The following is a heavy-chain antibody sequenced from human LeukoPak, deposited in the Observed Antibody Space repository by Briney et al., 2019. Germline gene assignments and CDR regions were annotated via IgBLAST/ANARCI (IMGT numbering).Heavy chain of an antibody. CDR2: ISYDEKNK. D-gene: IGHD1-26*01. J-gene: IGHJ4*02. V-gene: IGHV3-30*18. CDR1: GFTFSSYG. Sequence: GGSLRLSCAGSGFTFSSYGMHWVRQAPGKGLEWVALISYDEKNKYYADFVEGRFTISRDKSKNTLDPQMNSLRAEDTAVYYCAKDPFPVSASYPGHWGQGTLVTVSS. CDR3: AKDPFPVSASYPGH.